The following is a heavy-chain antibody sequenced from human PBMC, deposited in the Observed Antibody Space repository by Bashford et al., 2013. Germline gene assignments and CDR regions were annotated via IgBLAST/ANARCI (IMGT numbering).Heavy chain of an antibody. D-gene: IGHD4-17*01. J-gene: IGHJ4*02. CDR3: ARHDIDYGVYFDY. V-gene: IGHV4-34*01. Sequence: SETLSLTCAVYGGSLSGHYCTWIRQSPGKGLDWIGEIHPSGTTFYNPSLLSRVTISMDTSQNHFSLKLSSVTAADTAVYYCARHDIDYGVYFDYWGQGTLVTVSS. CDR2: IHPSGTT. CDR1: GGSLSGHY.